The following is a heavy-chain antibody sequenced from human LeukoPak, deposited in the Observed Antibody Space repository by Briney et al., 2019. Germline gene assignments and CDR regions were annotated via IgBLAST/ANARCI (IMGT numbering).Heavy chain of an antibody. CDR3: ARGEGSVLPLH. Sequence: SETLSLTCTVSGGSISSYYWSWIRQPPGKELEWIGYIYYSASTNYNPSLKSRVTISVDTSKKQFSLNLSPVTAADTAVYYCARGEGSVLPLHWGQGTLVTVSS. CDR1: GGSISSYY. CDR2: IYYSAST. V-gene: IGHV4-59*01. J-gene: IGHJ4*02. D-gene: IGHD2-8*01.